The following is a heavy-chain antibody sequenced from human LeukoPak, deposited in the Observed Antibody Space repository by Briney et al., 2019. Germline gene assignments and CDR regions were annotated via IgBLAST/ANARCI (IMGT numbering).Heavy chain of an antibody. CDR1: GFTFSSIS. J-gene: IGHJ4*02. Sequence: GGSLRLSCEASGFTFSSISMNWVRQAPGKGLEWVSGISGSGGSTYYADSVKGRFTISRDNSKNTLYLQMSSLRAEDTAVYYCAKDRYGADYWGQGTLVTVSS. CDR3: AKDRYGADY. D-gene: IGHD4/OR15-4a*01. V-gene: IGHV3-23*01. CDR2: ISGSGGST.